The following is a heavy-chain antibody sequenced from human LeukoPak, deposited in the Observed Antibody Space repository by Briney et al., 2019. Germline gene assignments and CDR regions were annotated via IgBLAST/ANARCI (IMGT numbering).Heavy chain of an antibody. D-gene: IGHD1-26*01. CDR2: ISYDGSNK. CDR1: GFTFSSYA. CDR3: AKDQALVGATLFDY. Sequence: GGSLRLSCAASGFTFSSYAMHWVRQAPGKGLEWVAVISYDGSNKYYADSVKGRFTISRDNAKGTLYLQMNSLRAEDTAVYYCAKDQALVGATLFDYWGQGTLVTVSS. V-gene: IGHV3-30-3*01. J-gene: IGHJ4*02.